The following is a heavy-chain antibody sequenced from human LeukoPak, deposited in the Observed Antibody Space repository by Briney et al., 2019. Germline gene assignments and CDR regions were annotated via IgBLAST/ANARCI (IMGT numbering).Heavy chain of an antibody. V-gene: IGHV1-2*04. Sequence: ASVKVSCKASGYTFTGYYMHWVRQAPGQGLEWMGWINPNSGGTNYAQKFQGWVTMTRDTSISTAYMELSRLRAEDTAVYYCAKDRWELLNLFDYWGQGTLVTVSS. CDR3: AKDRWELLNLFDY. J-gene: IGHJ4*02. D-gene: IGHD1-26*01. CDR1: GYTFTGYY. CDR2: INPNSGGT.